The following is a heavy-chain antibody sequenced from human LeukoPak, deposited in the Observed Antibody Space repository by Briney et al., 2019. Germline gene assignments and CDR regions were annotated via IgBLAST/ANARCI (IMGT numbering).Heavy chain of an antibody. Sequence: ASVKVSCKASGYTFTSYDINWVRQATGQGLEWMGWVNPNSGNTGYAQKFQGRVTMTRDTSTSTVYMELSSLRSEDTAVYYCAREGCSSTSCYADNWFDPWGQGTLVTVSS. D-gene: IGHD2-2*01. CDR2: VNPNSGNT. CDR1: GYTFTSYD. J-gene: IGHJ5*02. V-gene: IGHV1-8*02. CDR3: AREGCSSTSCYADNWFDP.